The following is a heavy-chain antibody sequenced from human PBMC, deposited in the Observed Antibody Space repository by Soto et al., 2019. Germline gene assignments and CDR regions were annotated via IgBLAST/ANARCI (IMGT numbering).Heavy chain of an antibody. D-gene: IGHD6-13*01. J-gene: IGHJ4*02. CDR2: IWYDGSNK. CDR3: AREKSPRGYSSRADPYYFDY. CDR1: GFTFSSYG. Sequence: QVQLVESGGGVVQPGRSLRLSCAASGFTFSSYGMHWVRQAPGKGLEWVAVIWYDGSNKYYADSVKGRFTISRDNSKKPRYLQMNSLRAEDTAVYYWAREKSPRGYSSRADPYYFDYWGQGTLVTVSS. V-gene: IGHV3-33*01.